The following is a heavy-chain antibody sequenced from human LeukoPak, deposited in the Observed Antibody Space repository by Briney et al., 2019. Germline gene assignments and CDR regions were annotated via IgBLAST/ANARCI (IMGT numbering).Heavy chain of an antibody. D-gene: IGHD5-24*01. CDR1: GGSFSGYY. CDR3: ARDGSEDGAFDI. Sequence: SETLSLTCAVYGGSFSGYYWSWIRQPPGKGLEWIGYIYYSGSTNYNPSLKSRVTISVDTSKNQFSLKLSSVTAADTAVYYCARDGSEDGAFDIWGQGAMVTVSS. V-gene: IGHV4-59*01. CDR2: IYYSGST. J-gene: IGHJ3*02.